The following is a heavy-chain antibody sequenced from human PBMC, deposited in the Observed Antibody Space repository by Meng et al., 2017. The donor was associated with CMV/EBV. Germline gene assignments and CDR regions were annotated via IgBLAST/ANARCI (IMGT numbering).Heavy chain of an antibody. CDR1: DCSITDYA. V-gene: IGHV3-23*01. D-gene: IGHD5-24*01. CDR2: ISASVYYT. J-gene: IGHJ4*02. CDR3: AKAPTRRYYFDS. Sequence: WSASDCSITDYAVNWVRQAPGKGLELVSVISASVYYTLYAEYVKGRFTIGRDISKNTVYLQTNSLRAEDTAVYFCAKAPTRRYYFDSWGQGSLVTVSS.